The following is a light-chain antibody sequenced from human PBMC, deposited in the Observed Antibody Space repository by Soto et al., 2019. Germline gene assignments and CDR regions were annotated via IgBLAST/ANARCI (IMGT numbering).Light chain of an antibody. CDR1: SSDIGGYDY. Sequence: QSALTQPASVSGSPGQSITISCTGTSSDIGGYDYVSWYQQHPGKAPKLMIYDVRSRPSGVSNRFSGSKSGNTASLTISGLQAEDEADYYCTSYTTINTLVAFGGGTKLTVL. J-gene: IGLJ2*01. CDR2: DVR. V-gene: IGLV2-14*01. CDR3: TSYTTINTLVA.